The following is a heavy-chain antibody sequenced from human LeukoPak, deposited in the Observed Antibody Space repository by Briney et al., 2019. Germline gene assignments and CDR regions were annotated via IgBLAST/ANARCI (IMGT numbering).Heavy chain of an antibody. D-gene: IGHD4-17*01. CDR3: ARVPPNTVTTLQYFDY. J-gene: IGHJ4*02. CDR1: GFTFSSYW. CDR2: IKQDGSEK. V-gene: IGHV3-7*01. Sequence: GGSLRLSCAASGFTFSSYWMSWVRQAPGKGLEWVANIKQDGSEKYYVDSVKGRLTISRDNAKNSLYLQMNSLRAEDTAVYYCARVPPNTVTTLQYFDYWGQGTLVTVSS.